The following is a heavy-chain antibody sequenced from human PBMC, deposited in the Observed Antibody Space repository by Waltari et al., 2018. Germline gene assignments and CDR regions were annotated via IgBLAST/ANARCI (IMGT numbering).Heavy chain of an antibody. J-gene: IGHJ4*02. CDR2: IAYDGSAK. CDR3: AKQESGSYFEY. V-gene: IGHV3-30*18. Sequence: QVQLVESGGGVVQPGPSVRLSCAASGFTFSSYGMHWVRQAPGKGVHWVSGIAYDGSAKYYADSVHGRFIIARDNSENTLYLQMNSLTAEDTAVYYCAKQESGSYFEYWGQGTLVTVSS. CDR1: GFTFSSYG. D-gene: IGHD1-26*01.